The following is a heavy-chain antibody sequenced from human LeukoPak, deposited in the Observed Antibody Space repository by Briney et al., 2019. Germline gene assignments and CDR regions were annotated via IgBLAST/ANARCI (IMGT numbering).Heavy chain of an antibody. CDR1: GYTFTGYY. V-gene: IGHV1-2*02. CDR2: INPNSGGT. Sequence: GASVKVSCKASGYTFTGYYMHWVRQAPGQGLEWMGWINPNSGGTNYAQKFQGRVTMTRDTSISTAYMELSRLRSDDTAVYYCARAVEDDSSGYYSNYMDVWGKGTTVTVSS. J-gene: IGHJ6*03. D-gene: IGHD3-22*01. CDR3: ARAVEDDSSGYYSNYMDV.